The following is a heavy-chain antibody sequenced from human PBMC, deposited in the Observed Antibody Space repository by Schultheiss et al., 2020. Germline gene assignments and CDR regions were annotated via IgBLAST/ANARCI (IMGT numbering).Heavy chain of an antibody. V-gene: IGHV4-38-2*02. CDR3: ARFRWGPENWFDP. CDR2: IYYSGST. J-gene: IGHJ5*02. CDR1: GYSMSSGYY. D-gene: IGHD3-16*01. Sequence: SETLSLTCNVSGYSMSSGYYWGWIRQPPGKGLEWIATIYYSGSTYYNPSLKSRVTISVDTSKNQFSLKLSSVTAADTAVYYCARFRWGPENWFDPWGQGTLVTVSS.